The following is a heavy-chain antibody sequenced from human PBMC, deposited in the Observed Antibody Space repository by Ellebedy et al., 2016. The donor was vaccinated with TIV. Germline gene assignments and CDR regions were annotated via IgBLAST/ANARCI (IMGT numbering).Heavy chain of an antibody. D-gene: IGHD4-17*01. Sequence: GGSLRLSCAASRFSFSSYWMSWVRQPPGKGLEWVANINQDGSDKYYVDSVKGRFTISRDNAKNSLYLQMNSLRAEDTDVYYCATDGSYGDYRSPAHAFEKWGQGTMVIVSS. CDR2: INQDGSDK. CDR3: ATDGSYGDYRSPAHAFEK. V-gene: IGHV3-7*01. CDR1: RFSFSSYW. J-gene: IGHJ3*02.